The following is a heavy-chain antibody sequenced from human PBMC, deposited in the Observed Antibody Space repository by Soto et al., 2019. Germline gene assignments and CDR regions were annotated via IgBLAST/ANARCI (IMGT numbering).Heavy chain of an antibody. CDR1: GGSFSGYY. CDR2: INHSGST. J-gene: IGHJ6*02. Sequence: PSETLSLTCAVYGGSFSGYYWSWIRQPPGKGLEWIGEINHSGSTNYNPSLKSRVAISVDTSKNQFSLKLSSVTAADTAVYYCAREWFGELLSYYYYGMDVWGQGTTITVSS. V-gene: IGHV4-34*01. CDR3: AREWFGELLSYYYYGMDV. D-gene: IGHD3-10*01.